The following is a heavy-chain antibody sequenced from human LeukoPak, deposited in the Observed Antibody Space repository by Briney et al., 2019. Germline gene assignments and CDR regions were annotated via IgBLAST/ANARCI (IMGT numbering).Heavy chain of an antibody. CDR2: IRNDGTDK. Sequence: PGGSLRLSCAASGFTFSSYWMHWVRQAPGKGLEWVAFIRNDGTDKYYADSVKGRFTISRDNSKNTLYVQMNSLRAEDTAIYYCAKVLSSSWGYFGFWGQGTLVTVSS. D-gene: IGHD6-13*01. CDR3: AKVLSSSWGYFGF. CDR1: GFTFSSYW. V-gene: IGHV3-30*02. J-gene: IGHJ4*02.